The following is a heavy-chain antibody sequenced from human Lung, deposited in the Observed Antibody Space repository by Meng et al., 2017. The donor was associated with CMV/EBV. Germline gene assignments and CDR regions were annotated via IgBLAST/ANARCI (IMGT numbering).Heavy chain of an antibody. Sequence: SVKVSCXASGDTFNKYVTSWVRQAPGQGLEWMGGIIPMRTTTNYAQRFQGRVTITADTSTATVYMELSSLRSEDTAMYYCVASEEFYHFRSGWEWYYHYGMDVWGPGTTVTVSS. D-gene: IGHD3-3*01. J-gene: IGHJ6*02. CDR2: IIPMRTTT. CDR1: GDTFNKYV. CDR3: VASEEFYHFRSGWEWYYHYGMDV. V-gene: IGHV1-69*10.